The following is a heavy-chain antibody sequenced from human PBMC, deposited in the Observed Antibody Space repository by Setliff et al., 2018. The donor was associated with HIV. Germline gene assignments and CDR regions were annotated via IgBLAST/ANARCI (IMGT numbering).Heavy chain of an antibody. CDR1: GYSISSGYY. CDR2: IHTSGST. CDR3: ARVTRYYDSSGYAFDY. Sequence: PSETLSLTCAVSGYSISSGYYWSWIRQPAGKGLEWIGRIHTSGSTNYNPSLRSRVTIAVDTSNNQFSLKLSSVTAADTAVYYCARVTRYYDSSGYAFDYWGQGTQVTVSS. V-gene: IGHV4-61*02. D-gene: IGHD3-22*01. J-gene: IGHJ4*02.